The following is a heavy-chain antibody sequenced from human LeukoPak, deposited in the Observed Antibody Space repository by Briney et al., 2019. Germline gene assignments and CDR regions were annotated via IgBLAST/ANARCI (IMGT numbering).Heavy chain of an antibody. CDR3: AGEDDGYNY. J-gene: IGHJ4*02. V-gene: IGHV4-34*01. CDR1: GGSLSGYF. Sequence: SETLSHTPAVYGGSLSGYFWSSIRPPPGKGLEWIGEINHSGSTNYNPSLKYRVTILVDTSKNQFSLKLSSVTAADTAVYYCAGEDDGYNYWGQGTLVTVSS. D-gene: IGHD5-24*01. CDR2: INHSGST.